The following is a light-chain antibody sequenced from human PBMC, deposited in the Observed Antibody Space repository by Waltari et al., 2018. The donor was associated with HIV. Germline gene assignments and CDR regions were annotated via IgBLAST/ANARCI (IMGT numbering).Light chain of an antibody. V-gene: IGLV2-8*01. CDR1: SSYIGAYDY. CDR3: SSYGDSLRVL. J-gene: IGLJ2*01. Sequence: QSALTQPPSASGSLGQSVTISCTGSSSYIGAYDYVSWFQQHPHSAPKLLLYEVTRRPSTVSDRFSGSRSGYTAFLTVAGLQPDDEATYFCSSYGDSLRVLFGGGTNVTVL. CDR2: EVT.